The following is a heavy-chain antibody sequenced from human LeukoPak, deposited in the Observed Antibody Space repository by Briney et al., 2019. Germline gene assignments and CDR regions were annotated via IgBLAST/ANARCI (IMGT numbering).Heavy chain of an antibody. D-gene: IGHD3-22*01. CDR3: ARGGRGSAAVVAPRSFDI. CDR1: GFTVSSIH. Sequence: GGSLRLSCAASGFTVSSIHMVWVRQAPGKGLEWVSVTYTGGNSYYADSVTGRFIISRDISKNTLYLQVNSLRAEDSALYYCARGGRGSAAVVAPRSFDIWGQGTMVTVSS. CDR2: TYTGGNS. J-gene: IGHJ3*02. V-gene: IGHV3-53*01.